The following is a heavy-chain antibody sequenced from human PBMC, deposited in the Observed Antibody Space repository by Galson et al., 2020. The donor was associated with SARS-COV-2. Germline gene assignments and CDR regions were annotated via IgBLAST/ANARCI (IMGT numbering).Heavy chain of an antibody. J-gene: IGHJ5*02. CDR3: ARGKSSQPRINWFDP. V-gene: IGHV1-2*02. CDR1: GYTFTGYY. CDR2: INPNSGGT. Sequence: ASVKVSCKASGYTFTGYYMHWVRQAPGQGLEWMGWINPNSGGTNYAQKFQGRVTMTRDTSISTAYMELSRLRSDDTAVYYCARGKSSQPRINWFDPWGQGTLVTVSS.